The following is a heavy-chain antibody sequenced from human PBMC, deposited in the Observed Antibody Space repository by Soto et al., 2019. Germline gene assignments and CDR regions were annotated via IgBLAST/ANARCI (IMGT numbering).Heavy chain of an antibody. Sequence: QITLKESGPTLVKPTQTLTLTCTFSGFSLSTSGVGVGWIRQPPGKALEWLALIYWDDDKRYSPSLKSRLTITKDTSKNHVVLTMTNMDPVDTATYYCARMGRYYDILTGYSWTIDYWGQGTLVTVSS. V-gene: IGHV2-5*02. CDR3: ARMGRYYDILTGYSWTIDY. CDR1: GFSLSTSGVG. D-gene: IGHD3-9*01. J-gene: IGHJ4*02. CDR2: IYWDDDK.